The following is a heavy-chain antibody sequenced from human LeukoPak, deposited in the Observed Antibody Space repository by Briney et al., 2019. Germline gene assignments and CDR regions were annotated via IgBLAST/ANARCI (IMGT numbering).Heavy chain of an antibody. D-gene: IGHD3-22*01. J-gene: IGHJ6*02. V-gene: IGHV4-4*07. Sequence: KPSETLSLTCTVSGGSISGYYWTWIRQPAGKGLEWIGRIYSSGGTNYNPSLQSRVTMSLDTSRNQFSLKLTSVTAADTAVYYCVRRSGYLYYYYGMDVWGQGTLVTVSS. CDR2: IYSSGGT. CDR3: VRRSGYLYYYYGMDV. CDR1: GGSISGYY.